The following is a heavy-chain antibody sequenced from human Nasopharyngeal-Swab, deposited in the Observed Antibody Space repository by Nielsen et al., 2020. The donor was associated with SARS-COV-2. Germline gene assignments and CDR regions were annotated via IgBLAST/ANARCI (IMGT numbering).Heavy chain of an antibody. CDR2: ISGSGGST. CDR3: ARDRVWYYYYYGMDV. CDR1: GFTFSSYA. Sequence: GESLKISCAASGFTFSSYAMSWVRQAPGKGLEWVSAISGSGGSTYYADSVKGRFTISRDNSKNTLYLQMNSLRAEDTAVYYCARDRVWYYYYYGMDVWGQGTTVTVSS. J-gene: IGHJ6*02. V-gene: IGHV3-23*01. D-gene: IGHD2-8*01.